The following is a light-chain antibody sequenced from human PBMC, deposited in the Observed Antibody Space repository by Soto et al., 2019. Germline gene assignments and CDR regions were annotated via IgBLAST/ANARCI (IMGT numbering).Light chain of an antibody. V-gene: IGKV1-39*01. CDR1: QSISSY. CDR2: AAS. CDR3: QQSYSTPLT. Sequence: DIQMTQSPSSLSASVGDRVTITCRASQSISSYLNWYQQKPGKAPKLLIYAASSLQSGVPSRFSGSCSGTDFTLTISSLQPEDFATYYCQQSYSTPLTFGPGTKVDIK. J-gene: IGKJ3*01.